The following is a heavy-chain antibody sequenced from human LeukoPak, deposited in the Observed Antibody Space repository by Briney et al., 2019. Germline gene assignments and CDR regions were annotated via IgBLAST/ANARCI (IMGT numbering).Heavy chain of an antibody. Sequence: ASVKVSCKASGYTFTSSDINWVRQATGQGLEWMGWMNPNSGNTDYAQKFQGRFTITINTSISTAYMELSSLRSEDTAVYYCARAWLGSGSYSAHWGQGTLVTVSS. CDR2: MNPNSGNT. CDR1: GYTFTSSD. J-gene: IGHJ4*02. CDR3: ARAWLGSGSYSAH. D-gene: IGHD3-10*01. V-gene: IGHV1-8*03.